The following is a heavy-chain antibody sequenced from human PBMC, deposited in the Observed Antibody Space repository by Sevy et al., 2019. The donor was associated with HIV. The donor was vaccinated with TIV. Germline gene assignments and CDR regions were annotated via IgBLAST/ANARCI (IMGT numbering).Heavy chain of an antibody. CDR3: ATAPGYYDSAPFDY. CDR1: GFTFNNAW. CDR2: IKSNIDGETT. D-gene: IGHD3-22*01. J-gene: IGHJ4*02. Sequence: GGSLRLSCAVSGFTFNNAWMNWVRQAPGTGVQWVGLIKSNIDGETTDYAAPVKGRFTISRDDSKNTLYLQMNNLKIEDTAVYYCATAPGYYDSAPFDYWGPGTLVTVSS. V-gene: IGHV3-15*01.